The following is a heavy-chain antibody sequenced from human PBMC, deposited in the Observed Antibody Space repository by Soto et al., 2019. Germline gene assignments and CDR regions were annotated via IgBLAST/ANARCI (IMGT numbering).Heavy chain of an antibody. J-gene: IGHJ6*03. CDR1: GFTFSDYY. Sequence: GGSLRLSCAASGFTFSDYYMSWIRQAPGKGLEWVSYISSSGSTIYYADSVKGRFTISRDNAKNSLYLQMNSLRAEDTAVYYCARPVSTVRFLDRRDYYYYMDVWGKGTTVTVSS. CDR3: ARPVSTVRFLDRRDYYYYMDV. D-gene: IGHD3-3*01. CDR2: ISSSGSTI. V-gene: IGHV3-11*01.